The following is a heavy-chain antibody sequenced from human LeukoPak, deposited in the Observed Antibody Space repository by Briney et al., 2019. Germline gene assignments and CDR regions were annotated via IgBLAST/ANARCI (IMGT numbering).Heavy chain of an antibody. D-gene: IGHD3-10*01. J-gene: IGHJ4*02. Sequence: GGSLRLSCAASRFTFSNAWMSWVRQAPGKGLEWVGRIKSKTDGGTTDYAAPVKGRFTISRDDSKNTLYLQMNSLKTEDTAVYYCTTGVGSGSYPYWGQGTLVTVSS. V-gene: IGHV3-15*01. CDR3: TTGVGSGSYPY. CDR1: RFTFSNAW. CDR2: IKSKTDGGTT.